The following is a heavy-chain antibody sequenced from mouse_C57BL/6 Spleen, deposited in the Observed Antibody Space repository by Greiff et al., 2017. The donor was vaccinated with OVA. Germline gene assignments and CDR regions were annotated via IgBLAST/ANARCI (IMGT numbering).Heavy chain of an antibody. Sequence: EVKLMESGGGLVKPGGSLKLSCAASGFTFSSYAMSWVRQTPEKRLAWVATISDGGSYTYYPDNVKGRFTISRDNDKNNLYLQMSHLKSEDTAMYYCARDENMVTTGGAWFAYWGQGTLVTVSA. V-gene: IGHV5-4*01. D-gene: IGHD2-2*01. J-gene: IGHJ3*01. CDR3: ARDENMVTTGGAWFAY. CDR1: GFTFSSYA. CDR2: ISDGGSYT.